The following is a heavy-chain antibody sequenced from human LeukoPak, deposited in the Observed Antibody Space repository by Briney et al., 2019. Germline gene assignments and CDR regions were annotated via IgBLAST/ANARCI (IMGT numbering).Heavy chain of an antibody. CDR2: ISAYNGNT. V-gene: IGHV1-18*01. CDR1: GYTFTSYG. J-gene: IGHJ6*02. D-gene: IGHD3-10*01. Sequence: GASVKVSCKASGYTFTSYGISWVRQAPGQGLEWMGWISAYNGNTNYAQKLQGRVTMTTDTSTSTAYMELRSLRSDDTAVYYCARAGSGSYFSVHYYYGMDVWGQGTTVTVSS. CDR3: ARAGSGSYFSVHYYYGMDV.